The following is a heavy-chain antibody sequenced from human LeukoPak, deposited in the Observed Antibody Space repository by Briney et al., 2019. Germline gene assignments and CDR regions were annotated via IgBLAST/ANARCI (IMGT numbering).Heavy chain of an antibody. V-gene: IGHV1-46*01. J-gene: IGHJ3*02. CDR3: ARGHYSDSTDAFDI. Sequence: WALVKVSCKASGYSFTTYHMHWVRQAPGQGLEWMGIINPSGGSTNYAQNFQGRVTMTRDMSTSTVYMELSSLRSEDTAVYYCARGHYSDSTDAFDIWGQGTMVTVSS. CDR2: INPSGGST. D-gene: IGHD3-22*01. CDR1: GYSFTTYH.